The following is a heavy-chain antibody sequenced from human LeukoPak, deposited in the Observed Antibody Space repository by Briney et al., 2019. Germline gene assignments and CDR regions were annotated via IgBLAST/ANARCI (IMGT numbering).Heavy chain of an antibody. J-gene: IGHJ4*02. D-gene: IGHD3-22*01. CDR1: GFTFSSYA. CDR2: IWYDGSNK. V-gene: IGHV3-33*08. Sequence: GGSLRLSCAASGFTFSSYAMSWVRQAPGKGLEWVAVIWYDGSNKYYADSVKGRFTISRDNSKNTLYLQMNSLRAEDTAVYYCATSDYYDSSGYQPPVDYWGQGTLVTVSS. CDR3: ATSDYYDSSGYQPPVDY.